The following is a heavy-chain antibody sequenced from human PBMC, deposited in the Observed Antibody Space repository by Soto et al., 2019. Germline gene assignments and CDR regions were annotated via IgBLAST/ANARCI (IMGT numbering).Heavy chain of an antibody. CDR3: ARAPHCGGDCYIPWFDP. Sequence: QVQLVQSGAEVKKPGSSVKVSCKASGGTFSSYAISWVRQAPGQGLEWMGGIIPICGTANYAQKFQVRVTIPADESTSTAYMERSSLRSEDTAVYYCARAPHCGGDCYIPWFDPWGQGNLVTVSS. CDR1: GGTFSSYA. V-gene: IGHV1-69*01. D-gene: IGHD2-21*02. J-gene: IGHJ5*02. CDR2: IIPICGTA.